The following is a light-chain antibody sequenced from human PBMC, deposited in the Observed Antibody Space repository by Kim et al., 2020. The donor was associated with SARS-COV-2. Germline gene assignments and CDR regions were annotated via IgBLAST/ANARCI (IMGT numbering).Light chain of an antibody. CDR2: DVF. V-gene: IGLV2-14*03. CDR3: SSYTRSSLGI. CDR1: NSYVGGYNY. Sequence: GHSITISCTGTNSYVGGYNYVSWYQQHPGKAPKLLIYDVFKRPSGISSRFSASKSGNTASLTISGLQAEDEANYYCSSYTRSSLGIFGTGTKVTVL. J-gene: IGLJ1*01.